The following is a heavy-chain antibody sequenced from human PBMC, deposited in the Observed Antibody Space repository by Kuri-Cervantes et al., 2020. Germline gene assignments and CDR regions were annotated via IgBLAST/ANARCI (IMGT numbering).Heavy chain of an antibody. CDR2: ISSSGSSI. D-gene: IGHD3-22*01. J-gene: IGHJ4*02. V-gene: IGHV3-11*01. CDR1: GFTFSKVW. CDR3: GGGYYDSSGYYLGVGY. Sequence: GGSLRLSCAASGFTFSKVWMSWVRQAPGKGLEWVSYISSSGSSIYYADSVKGRLTMSRDNAKNSLYLQMNSLRAEDTAVYYCGGGYYDSSGYYLGVGYWGQGTLVTVSS.